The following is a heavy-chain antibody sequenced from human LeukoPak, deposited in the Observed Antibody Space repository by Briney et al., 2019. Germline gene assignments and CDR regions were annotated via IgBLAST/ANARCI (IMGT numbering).Heavy chain of an antibody. V-gene: IGHV3-66*01. Sequence: GGSLRLSCAASGFSVSSSYVSWVRQAPRKGLEWVSIIYGGGNTYYVDSVEGRFTISRDNSKNTLYLQMNTLRAEDTAVYYCASGRRDSNGFVDYWGQGTLVTVSS. CDR2: IYGGGNT. CDR3: ASGRRDSNGFVDY. CDR1: GFSVSSSY. J-gene: IGHJ4*02. D-gene: IGHD5-18*01.